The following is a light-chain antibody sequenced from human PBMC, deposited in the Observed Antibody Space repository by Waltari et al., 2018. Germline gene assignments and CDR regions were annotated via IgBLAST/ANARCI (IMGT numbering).Light chain of an antibody. Sequence: QSALTQPASVSGSPGQSITISCTGTSSDVGAYNYVSWYQQHPGKVPKLIIYDVSHRPSRVSFRFSGSKSDNTASLTISGLQAEDEADYYCISYTTSDTMIFGGGTKLTVL. CDR3: ISYTTSDTMI. CDR1: SSDVGAYNY. CDR2: DVS. J-gene: IGLJ2*01. V-gene: IGLV2-14*03.